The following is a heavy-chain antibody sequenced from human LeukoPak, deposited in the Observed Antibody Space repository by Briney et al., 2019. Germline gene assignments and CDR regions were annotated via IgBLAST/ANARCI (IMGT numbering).Heavy chain of an antibody. CDR2: FDPEDGET. CDR1: GYTLTELS. CDR3: ARGAVSSGYALFDY. D-gene: IGHD3-22*01. V-gene: IGHV1-24*01. Sequence: ASVKVSCKVSGYTLTELSMHWVRQAPGKGLEWMGGFDPEDGETIYAQKFQGRVTITADKSTSTAYMELGSLRSEDTAVYYCARGAVSSGYALFDYWGQGTLVAVSS. J-gene: IGHJ4*02.